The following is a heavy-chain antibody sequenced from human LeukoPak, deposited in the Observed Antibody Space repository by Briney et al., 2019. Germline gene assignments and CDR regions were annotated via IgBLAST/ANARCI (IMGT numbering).Heavy chain of an antibody. CDR1: GYSCTTYW. CDR3: ARRDGYGAYDI. Sequence: GESLKISCKVSGYSCTTYWIGWVRQMPGKGLEWMGIIYPGDSDTRYSPSFQGQVTISADKSISTAYLQWNSLKASDTAMYYCARRDGYGAYDIWGQGTMVTVSS. CDR2: IYPGDSDT. V-gene: IGHV5-51*01. J-gene: IGHJ3*02. D-gene: IGHD5-24*01.